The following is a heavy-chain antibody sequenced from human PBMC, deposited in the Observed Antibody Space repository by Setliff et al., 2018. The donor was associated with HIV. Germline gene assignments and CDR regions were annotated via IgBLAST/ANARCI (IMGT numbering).Heavy chain of an antibody. CDR3: ARSGPQTTWYFDRSGYSHNY. J-gene: IGHJ4*02. CDR1: GYTFTSYG. V-gene: IGHV1-18*01. D-gene: IGHD3-22*01. Sequence: GASVKVSCKASGYTFTSYGISWVRQAPGQGLEWMGWISAYNGNTIYAQKVQGRVTMTTDTSTSTAYMELRSLRSDDTAVYYCARSGPQTTWYFDRSGYSHNYWGQGTPVTVSS. CDR2: ISAYNGNT.